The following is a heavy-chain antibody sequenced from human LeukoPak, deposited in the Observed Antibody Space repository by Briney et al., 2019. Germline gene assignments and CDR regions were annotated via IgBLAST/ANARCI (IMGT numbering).Heavy chain of an antibody. J-gene: IGHJ4*02. CDR1: GFTVSSNY. Sequence: GWSLRLSCAASGFTVSSNYMSWVRQAPGKGLEGVSVIYSGGSTYYADSVKGRFTISRDNSKNTLYLQMNSLRAEDTAVYYCARDRRASSSWYDYWGPGTLVTVSS. CDR3: ARDRRASSSWYDY. D-gene: IGHD6-13*01. V-gene: IGHV3-66*02. CDR2: IYSGGST.